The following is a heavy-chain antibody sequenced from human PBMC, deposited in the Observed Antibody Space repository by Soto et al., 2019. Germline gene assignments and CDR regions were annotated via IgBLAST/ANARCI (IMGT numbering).Heavy chain of an antibody. CDR3: AKGIAVDGPVFDY. J-gene: IGHJ4*02. V-gene: IGHV3-30*18. D-gene: IGHD6-19*01. Sequence: QVQLVESGGGVVQPGRSLRLSCAASGFTFSSYGMHWVRQAPGKGLEWVAVISYDGSNKYYADSVKGRFTISRDNSKNTLYLQMNSLRAEDTAGYYCAKGIAVDGPVFDYWGQGTLVTVSS. CDR1: GFTFSSYG. CDR2: ISYDGSNK.